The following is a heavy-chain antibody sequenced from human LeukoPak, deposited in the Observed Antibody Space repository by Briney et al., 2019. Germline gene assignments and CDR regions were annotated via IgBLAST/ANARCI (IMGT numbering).Heavy chain of an antibody. CDR2: ISRSDGST. Sequence: GGSLRLSCAASGFIFSSYAMSWVRQTPGKGLEWVSAISRSDGSTYYADSVKGRFTVSRDNSRNTLYLQMNSLRAEDTAVYYCAKEVRESAWFYFVHWGQGTLATVSS. V-gene: IGHV3-23*01. J-gene: IGHJ4*02. CDR3: AKEVRESAWFYFVH. CDR1: GFIFSSYA. D-gene: IGHD3-10*01.